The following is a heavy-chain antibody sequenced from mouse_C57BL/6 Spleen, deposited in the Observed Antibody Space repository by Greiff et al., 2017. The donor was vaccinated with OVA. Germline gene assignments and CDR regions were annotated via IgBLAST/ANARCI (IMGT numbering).Heavy chain of an antibody. J-gene: IGHJ1*03. CDR2: INYDGSST. CDR1: GFTFSDYY. D-gene: IGHD2-4*01. V-gene: IGHV5-16*01. Sequence: EVKVVESEGGLVQPGSSMKLSCTASGFTFSDYYMAWVRQVPEKGLEWVANINYDGSSTYYLDSLKSRFIISRDNAKNILYLQMSSLKSEDTATYYCARDDDSYWYFDVWGTGTTVTVSS. CDR3: ARDDDSYWYFDV.